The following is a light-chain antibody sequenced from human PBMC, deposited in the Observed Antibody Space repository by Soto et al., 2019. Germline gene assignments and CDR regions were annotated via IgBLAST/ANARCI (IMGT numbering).Light chain of an antibody. Sequence: IQTTQSPSTLSASVGDSVTISCRASRTVSNWLAWYQQQPGRAPRLLISRASTLESGVPPRFSGSGFGTEFTLTIDSLQPDDSGTYYCQQYNSYAPTFGQGTRLEIK. CDR2: RAS. CDR1: RTVSNW. V-gene: IGKV1-5*03. J-gene: IGKJ5*01. CDR3: QQYNSYAPT.